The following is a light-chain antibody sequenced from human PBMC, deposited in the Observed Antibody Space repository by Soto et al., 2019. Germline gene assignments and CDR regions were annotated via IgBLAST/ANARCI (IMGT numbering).Light chain of an antibody. CDR3: CSSAPESTYV. CDR2: EGH. CDR1: SGYVGTYSL. V-gene: IGLV2-23*01. J-gene: IGLJ1*01. Sequence: QSALAQPASVSGSPGQSITISCTGASGYVGTYSLVSWYQQHPGKAPKVVIYEGHKRPSGVPDRFSGSTSVNTASLTISGLQTDDEADYYCCSSAPESTYVFGTGTKLTVL.